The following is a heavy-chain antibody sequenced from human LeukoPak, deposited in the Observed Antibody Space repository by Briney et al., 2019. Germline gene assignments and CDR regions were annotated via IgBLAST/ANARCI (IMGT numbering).Heavy chain of an antibody. Sequence: GGSLRLSCAASGFTFSSYSMNWVRQAPGKGLEWVSSISSSSSYIYYADSVKGRFTISRDNAKNSLYLQMNSLRAEDTAVYYCAKDGENVDTALYYFDYWGQGTLVTVSS. J-gene: IGHJ4*02. CDR2: ISSSSSYI. CDR1: GFTFSSYS. D-gene: IGHD5-18*01. V-gene: IGHV3-21*01. CDR3: AKDGENVDTALYYFDY.